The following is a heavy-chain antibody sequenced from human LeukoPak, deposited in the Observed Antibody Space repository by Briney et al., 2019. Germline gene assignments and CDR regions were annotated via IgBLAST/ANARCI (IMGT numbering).Heavy chain of an antibody. Sequence: KSSETLSLTCAVYGGSFSGYYWSWIRQPPGKGLEWIGEINHSGSTNYNPSLKSRVTISVDTSKNQFSLKLSSVTAADTAVYYCARTTRLGYSYGTGIGYGAQGPRVTVP. CDR3: ARTTRLGYSYGTGIGY. V-gene: IGHV4-34*01. J-gene: IGHJ4*02. CDR2: INHSGST. D-gene: IGHD5-18*01. CDR1: GGSFSGYY.